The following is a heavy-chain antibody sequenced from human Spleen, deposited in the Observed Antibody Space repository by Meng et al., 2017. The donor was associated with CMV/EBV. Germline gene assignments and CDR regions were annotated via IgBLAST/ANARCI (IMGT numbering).Heavy chain of an antibody. Sequence: GESLKISCVGSGFTFSSYAMRWVRQAPGKGLEWDVDSVKGRFAISRDNSKNTLYLQMNSLRADDTAVYYCARGTTVTTPAGHRTNSDAFDIWGQGTMVTVSS. CDR3: ARGTTVTTPAGHRTNSDAFDI. D-gene: IGHD4-17*01. CDR1: GFTFSSYA. J-gene: IGHJ3*02. V-gene: IGHV3-53*01.